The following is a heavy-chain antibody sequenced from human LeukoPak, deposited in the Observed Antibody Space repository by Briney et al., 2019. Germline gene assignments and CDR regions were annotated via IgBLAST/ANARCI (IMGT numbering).Heavy chain of an antibody. V-gene: IGHV1-69*05. Sequence: SVKVSCKASGGTFSGYAISWVRQAPGQGLEWMGGIIPISPTANYAQKFQGRLTITTDEFTTTAYMELSSLGSEDTAVYYCATGRVSDTTLVTWFDPWGQGTLVTVSS. CDR1: GGTFSGYA. J-gene: IGHJ5*02. D-gene: IGHD5-18*01. CDR3: ATGRVSDTTLVTWFDP. CDR2: IIPISPTA.